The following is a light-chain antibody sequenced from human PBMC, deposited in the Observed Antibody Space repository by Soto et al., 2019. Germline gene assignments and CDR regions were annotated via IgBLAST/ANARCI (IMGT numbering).Light chain of an antibody. CDR1: QSLSSSY. J-gene: IGKJ4*01. CDR3: QQCRNIPPLT. V-gene: IGKV3-20*01. CDR2: GAS. Sequence: EIVLTQSPGTLSLSPGERATLSCRASQSLSSSYLAWYQQKPGQAPRLLIYGASSRATGIPDRFSGSGSGTYFTLTISRLEPEDFAVYYCQQCRNIPPLTFGGGTKVEIK.